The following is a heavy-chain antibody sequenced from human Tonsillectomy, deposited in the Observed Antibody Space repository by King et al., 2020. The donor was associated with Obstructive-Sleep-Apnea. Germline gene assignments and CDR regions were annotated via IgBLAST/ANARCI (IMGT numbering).Heavy chain of an antibody. CDR1: GFTFSGYN. D-gene: IGHD6-13*01. CDR2: ISSSSSTI. J-gene: IGHJ3*02. CDR3: ARDLVPDAFDI. V-gene: IGHV3-48*04. Sequence: VQLVESGGGLVQPGGSLRLSCAASGFTFSGYNMNWVSQAPGKGLEWVSYISSSSSTIYYADSVKGRFTISRDNAKNSLYLQMNSLGAEDTAVYYCARDLVPDAFDIWGQGTMVTVSS.